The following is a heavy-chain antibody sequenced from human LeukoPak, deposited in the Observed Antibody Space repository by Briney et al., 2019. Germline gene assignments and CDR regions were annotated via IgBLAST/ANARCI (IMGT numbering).Heavy chain of an antibody. D-gene: IGHD3-22*01. Sequence: PGGSLRLSCAASGFTFSSYGMHWVRQAPGKGLEWVAVISYDGSNKYYADSVKGRFTISRDNSKNTLYLQMNSLRAEDTAVYYCAEDYDSSGYYSWGQGTLVTVSS. V-gene: IGHV3-30*18. CDR2: ISYDGSNK. J-gene: IGHJ4*02. CDR3: AEDYDSSGYYS. CDR1: GFTFSSYG.